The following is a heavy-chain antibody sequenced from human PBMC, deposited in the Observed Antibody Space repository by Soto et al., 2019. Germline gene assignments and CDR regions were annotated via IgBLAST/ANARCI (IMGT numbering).Heavy chain of an antibody. Sequence: TSETLSLTCAVSGGSISSGGYSWRWIRQPPGKGLEWIGYIYHSGSTYYNPSLKSRVTISVDRSKNQFSLKLSSVTAADTAVYYCARGGAAAGNYYYYYGMDVWGQGTTVTVSS. D-gene: IGHD6-13*01. CDR3: ARGGAAAGNYYYYYGMDV. J-gene: IGHJ6*02. V-gene: IGHV4-30-2*01. CDR2: IYHSGST. CDR1: GGSISSGGYS.